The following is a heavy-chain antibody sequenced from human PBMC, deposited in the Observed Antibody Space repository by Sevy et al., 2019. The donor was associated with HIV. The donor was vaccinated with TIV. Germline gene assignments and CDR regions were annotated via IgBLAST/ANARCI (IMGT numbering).Heavy chain of an antibody. D-gene: IGHD6-19*01. CDR2: IKQDGSEK. CDR3: ARETYSSGYPAAFDI. CDR1: GFTFSSYW. V-gene: IGHV3-7*01. J-gene: IGHJ3*02. Sequence: GGSLRLSCAASGFTFSSYWMSWVRQAPGKGLEWVANIKQDGSEKYYVDSVKGRFTISRDNAKNSLYLQMNSLRAKDTAVYYCARETYSSGYPAAFDIWGQGTMVTVSS.